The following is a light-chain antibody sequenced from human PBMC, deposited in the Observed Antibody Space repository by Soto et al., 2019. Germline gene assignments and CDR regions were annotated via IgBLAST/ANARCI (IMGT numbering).Light chain of an antibody. CDR3: QQYEDLPLT. J-gene: IGKJ4*01. Sequence: DIQMTQSPSSLSASVGDRVTITCQASQEISNHLNWYQFKAGKPPKLLIFDASHLQSGVPVRFSGGGSKTLFTFTISSLQPEDIATYFCQQYEDLPLTFGGGTKVEI. CDR1: QEISNH. CDR2: DAS. V-gene: IGKV1-33*01.